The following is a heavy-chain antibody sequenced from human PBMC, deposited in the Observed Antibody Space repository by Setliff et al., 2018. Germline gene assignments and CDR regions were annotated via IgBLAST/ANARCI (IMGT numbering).Heavy chain of an antibody. CDR1: GYNFITFG. CDR2: ISPYNEKT. J-gene: IGHJ5*02. Sequence: ASVKVSCKTSGYNFITFGISWVRQAPGQGLEWMGWISPYNEKTNYAEKFQGRVTMTTDTSTTTVYMEAASLRSDDTAVYYCVRGPGPSVVVAMPIDRWGQGTLVTVSS. CDR3: VRGPGPSVVVAMPIDR. V-gene: IGHV1-18*01. D-gene: IGHD5-12*01.